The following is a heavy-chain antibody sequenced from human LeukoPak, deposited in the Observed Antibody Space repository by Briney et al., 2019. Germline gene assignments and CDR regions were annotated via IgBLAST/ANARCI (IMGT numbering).Heavy chain of an antibody. Sequence: SETLSLTCAVYGGSFSGYYWSWIRQPPGKGLEWIGEINHSGSTNYNPSLKSRVTISVDTSKNQFSLKLSSVTAADTAVYYCARGAVVLRYFDWLLNNWFDPWGQGTLVTVSS. CDR2: INHSGST. D-gene: IGHD3-9*01. J-gene: IGHJ5*02. CDR1: GGSFSGYY. CDR3: ARGAVVLRYFDWLLNNWFDP. V-gene: IGHV4-34*01.